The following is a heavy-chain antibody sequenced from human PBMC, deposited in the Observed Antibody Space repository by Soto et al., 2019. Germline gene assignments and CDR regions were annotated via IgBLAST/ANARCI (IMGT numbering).Heavy chain of an antibody. D-gene: IGHD5-12*01. CDR1: GYTFTSYG. CDR2: ISAYNGNT. Sequence: QVQLVQSGAEVKKPGASVKVSCKTSGYTFTSYGISWVRQAPGQGLEWMGWISAYNGNTNYAQKLQGRVTMTTDTSTTTGYMERRSVRSDDTAVYYCARDGDGYTHTNIDYWGQRTLVTVSS. CDR3: ARDGDGYTHTNIDY. V-gene: IGHV1-18*01. J-gene: IGHJ4*02.